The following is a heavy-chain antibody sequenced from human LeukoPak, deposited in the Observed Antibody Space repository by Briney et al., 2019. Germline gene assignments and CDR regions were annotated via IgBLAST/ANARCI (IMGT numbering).Heavy chain of an antibody. D-gene: IGHD3-22*01. Sequence: PSQTLSLTCTVSGGSISSGDYFWSWIRQHPGKGLGWIGYIYYSGSTYYNPSLKSRVAISVDTSKNQFSLTVSSVTAADTAVYYCTRDVPRSSGYPDNWGQGTLVTVSS. CDR1: GGSISSGDYF. CDR2: IYYSGST. J-gene: IGHJ4*02. CDR3: TRDVPRSSGYPDN. V-gene: IGHV4-31*03.